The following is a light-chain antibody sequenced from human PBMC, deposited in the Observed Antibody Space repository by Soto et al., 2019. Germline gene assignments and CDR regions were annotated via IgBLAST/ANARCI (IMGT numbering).Light chain of an antibody. V-gene: IGKV4-1*01. Sequence: IVMTQSPDSLAVSLGERATINCKSSQSVLYSSNNKNYLALYQQKPGQTAKLLIYWASTRESGVPDRFSGSGSGTDFTLTISSLQAEDVAVYYCQQYYSTPRTFGQGTKV. J-gene: IGKJ1*01. CDR1: QSVLYSSNNKNY. CDR2: WAS. CDR3: QQYYSTPRT.